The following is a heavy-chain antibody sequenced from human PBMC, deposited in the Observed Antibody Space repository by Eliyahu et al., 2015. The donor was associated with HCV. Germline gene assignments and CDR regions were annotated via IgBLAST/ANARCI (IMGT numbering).Heavy chain of an antibody. Sequence: EVQLVESGGGLVQPGGSLRLSCAASGFTFXSYEMNWVRQAPGKGLEWVSYISSSGSTIYYADSVKGRFTISRDKAKNSLHLQMNSLRAEDTAVYYCARDSEPIVTGVGGWFQHWGQGTLVTVSS. J-gene: IGHJ1*01. D-gene: IGHD3-16*01. CDR1: GFTFXSYE. CDR3: ARDSEPIVTGVGGWFQH. V-gene: IGHV3-48*03. CDR2: ISSSGSTI.